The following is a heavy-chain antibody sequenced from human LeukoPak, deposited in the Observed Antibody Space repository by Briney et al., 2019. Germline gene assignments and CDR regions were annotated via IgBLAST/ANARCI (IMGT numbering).Heavy chain of an antibody. Sequence: PGGSLRLSCAASGFIFSSYAMHWVRQAPGKGLEWVAVISFDGSKEYDADSVKGRFTISRDNSKNTLYLQMNSLRVEDTAVYYCARSDDTWNDDLDYWGQGTLVTVSS. V-gene: IGHV3-30-3*01. D-gene: IGHD1-1*01. CDR2: ISFDGSKE. J-gene: IGHJ4*02. CDR1: GFIFSSYA. CDR3: ARSDDTWNDDLDY.